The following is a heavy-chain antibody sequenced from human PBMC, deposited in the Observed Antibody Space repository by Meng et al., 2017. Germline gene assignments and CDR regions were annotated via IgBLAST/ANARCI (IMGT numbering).Heavy chain of an antibody. V-gene: IGHV7-4-1*02. CDR3: TRDGYSDCSRTSCFDS. J-gene: IGHJ4*02. CDR1: GHTLTISA. D-gene: IGHD2-2*01. Sequence: VQLVQSGSELRQPWASVKVFCTASGHTLTISASNCMRQAPGQGLQWMGWIDTKTGNPTYVPGFTGRLVFSLDTSVSTAYLQISGLKADDTAVYYCTRDGYSDCSRTSCFDSWGQGTLVTVSS. CDR2: IDTKTGNP.